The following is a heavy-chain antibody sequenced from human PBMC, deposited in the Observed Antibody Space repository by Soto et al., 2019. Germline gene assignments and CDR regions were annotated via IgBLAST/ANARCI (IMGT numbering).Heavy chain of an antibody. CDR3: AKDLYNWNYENAFDI. J-gene: IGHJ3*02. V-gene: IGHV3-30*18. D-gene: IGHD1-7*01. CDR1: GFTFSSYG. Sequence: QVQLLESGGGVVQPGRSLRLSCAASGFTFSSYGMHWVRQAPGKGLEWVAVISYDGSNKYYADSVKGRFTISRDNSKNTLYLQMNSLRAEDTAVYYCAKDLYNWNYENAFDIWGQGTMVTVSS. CDR2: ISYDGSNK.